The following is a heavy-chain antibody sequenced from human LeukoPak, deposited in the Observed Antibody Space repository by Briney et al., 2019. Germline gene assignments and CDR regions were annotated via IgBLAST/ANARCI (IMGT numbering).Heavy chain of an antibody. D-gene: IGHD3-22*01. CDR1: GGSFSGYY. CDR3: ARSPITMIAFDAFDI. Sequence: SETLSLTCAVYGGSFSGYYWSWIRQPPGKGLEWIGEVNHSGSTNYNPSLKSRVTISVDTSKNQFSLKLSSVTAADTAVYYCARSPITMIAFDAFDIWGQGTMVTVSS. V-gene: IGHV4-34*01. CDR2: VNHSGST. J-gene: IGHJ3*02.